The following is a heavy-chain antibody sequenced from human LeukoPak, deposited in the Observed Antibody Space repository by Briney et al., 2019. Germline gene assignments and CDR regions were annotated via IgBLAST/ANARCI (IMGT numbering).Heavy chain of an antibody. CDR3: AKSRTSTAYFNFDY. D-gene: IGHD3-22*01. Sequence: GRSLRLSCAASGFTFSSYAMTWVRQAPGKGLEWVSVISNSDGSTYYTDSVKGRFTISRDNSKNTLYLQMDSLRAEDTAVYYCAKSRTSTAYFNFDYWGQGTLVTVSS. J-gene: IGHJ4*02. CDR1: GFTFSSYA. CDR2: ISNSDGST. V-gene: IGHV3-23*01.